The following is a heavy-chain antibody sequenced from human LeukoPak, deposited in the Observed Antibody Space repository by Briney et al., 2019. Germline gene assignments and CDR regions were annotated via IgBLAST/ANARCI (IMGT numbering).Heavy chain of an antibody. J-gene: IGHJ4*02. CDR3: ARDHEWGRAYFDY. Sequence: SGGSLRLSCAASGFTFSSYGMHWVRQAPGKGLEWVAVIWYDGSNEYCADSVKGRFTISRDNSKNTPYLQMNSLRAEDTAVYYCARDHEWGRAYFDYWGQGTLVTVSS. CDR2: IWYDGSNE. V-gene: IGHV3-33*01. CDR1: GFTFSSYG. D-gene: IGHD1-26*01.